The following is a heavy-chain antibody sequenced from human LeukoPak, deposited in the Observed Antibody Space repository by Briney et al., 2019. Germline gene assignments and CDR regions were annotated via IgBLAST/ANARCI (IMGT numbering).Heavy chain of an antibody. CDR2: INPNSGGT. D-gene: IGHD4-17*01. CDR3: ARGASGVYTVTTSWFDP. V-gene: IGHV1-2*02. CDR1: GYTFTGYY. Sequence: ASVKVSCNASGYTFTGYYVHWVRQAPGQGLEWMGWINPNSGGTNYAQKFQGRVTMTRDTSISTAYMELSRLRSDDTAVYYCARGASGVYTVTTSWFDPWGQGTLVTVSS. J-gene: IGHJ5*02.